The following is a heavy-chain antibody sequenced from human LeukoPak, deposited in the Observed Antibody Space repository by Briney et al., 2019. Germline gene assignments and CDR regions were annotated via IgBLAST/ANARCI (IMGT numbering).Heavy chain of an antibody. D-gene: IGHD5-12*01. CDR2: IKQDGSEK. J-gene: IGHJ4*02. Sequence: PGGSLRLSCAASGFTFSSYAMSWVRQAPGKGLEWVANIKQDGSEKYYVDSVKGRFTISRDNAKNSLYLQMNSLRAEDTAVYYCAREGGYVSLDYWGQGTLVTVSS. V-gene: IGHV3-7*01. CDR1: GFTFSSYA. CDR3: AREGGYVSLDY.